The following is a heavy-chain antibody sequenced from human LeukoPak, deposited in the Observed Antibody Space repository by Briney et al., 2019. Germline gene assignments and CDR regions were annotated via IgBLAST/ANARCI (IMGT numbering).Heavy chain of an antibody. D-gene: IGHD1-26*01. Sequence: ASVKVSCKASGYTFTSYYMHWVRQAPGQGLEWMGIINPSGGSTSYAQKFQGRVTMTRATSTSTVYMELSSLRSEDTAVYYCATDLGATEIDYWGQGTLVTVSS. CDR2: INPSGGST. CDR1: GYTFTSYY. CDR3: ATDLGATEIDY. V-gene: IGHV1-46*01. J-gene: IGHJ4*02.